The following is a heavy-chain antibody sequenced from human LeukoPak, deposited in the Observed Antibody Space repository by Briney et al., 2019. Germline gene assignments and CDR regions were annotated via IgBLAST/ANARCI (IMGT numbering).Heavy chain of an antibody. CDR2: ISTYNGNT. D-gene: IGHD6-19*01. CDR3: AGERGEEYSSGWYKTNYFYN. Sequence: ASVKVSCKASGYTFTRYGISWVRQAPGQGLEWMGWISTYNGNTNYAQRLQGRVTMTTATSTSTAYMELRSLRSDDTAVYYCAGERGEEYSSGWYKTNYFYNWGQGIRVTVSS. J-gene: IGHJ4*02. V-gene: IGHV1-18*01. CDR1: GYTFTRYG.